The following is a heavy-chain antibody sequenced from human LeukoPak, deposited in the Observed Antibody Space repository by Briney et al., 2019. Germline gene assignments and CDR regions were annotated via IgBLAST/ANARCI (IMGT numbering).Heavy chain of an antibody. V-gene: IGHV3-23*01. CDR2: ISGSGGST. Sequence: PGGSLRLSCAASGFTFSSYAMSWVHQAPGKGLEWVSAISGSGGSTYYADSVKGRFTISRDNSKNTLYLQMNSLRAEDTAVYYCAEEGYSYGLYYFDYWGQGTLVTVSS. D-gene: IGHD5-18*01. CDR1: GFTFSSYA. CDR3: AEEGYSYGLYYFDY. J-gene: IGHJ4*02.